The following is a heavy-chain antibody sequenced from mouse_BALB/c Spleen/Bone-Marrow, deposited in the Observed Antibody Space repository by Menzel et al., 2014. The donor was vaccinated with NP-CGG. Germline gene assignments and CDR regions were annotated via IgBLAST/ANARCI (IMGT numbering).Heavy chain of an antibody. V-gene: IGHV1S81*02. CDR3: TRGDDYDEEFAY. J-gene: IGHJ3*01. CDR2: INPSNGGT. CDR1: GYTFTSYY. Sequence: VQLQQSGAELVKPGASVKLSCKASGYTFTSYYMYWVKQRPGQGLEWIGGINPSNGGTNFNGEFKSKATLTVDKSSSTAYMQLSSLTSEDSAVYYCTRGDDYDEEFAYWGQGTLVTVSA. D-gene: IGHD2-4*01.